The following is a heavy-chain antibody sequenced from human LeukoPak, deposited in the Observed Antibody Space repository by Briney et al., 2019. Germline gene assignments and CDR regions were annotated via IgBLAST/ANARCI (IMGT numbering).Heavy chain of an antibody. J-gene: IGHJ4*02. CDR3: AKAYSSSADLDY. Sequence: NPGGSLRLSCAASGFSFRNAWFSWVRQAPGKGLEWVSAIGGSGGSTYYADSVKGRFTISRDNSKNTLYLQMNSLRAEDTAVYYCAKAYSSSADLDYWGQGTLVTVSS. CDR2: IGGSGGST. CDR1: GFSFRNAW. D-gene: IGHD6-6*01. V-gene: IGHV3-23*01.